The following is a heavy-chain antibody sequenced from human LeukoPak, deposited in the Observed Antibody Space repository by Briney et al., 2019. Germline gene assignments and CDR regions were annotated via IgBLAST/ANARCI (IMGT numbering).Heavy chain of an antibody. Sequence: GESLKISCKGSGYSFTTYWIGWVRQMPGKGLEWMGIIYPGDSDTRYSPSFQGQVTISADKSISTAYLQWSSLKASDTAMYYCARDPRAGYSYGLYYFDYWGQGTLVTVSS. J-gene: IGHJ4*02. D-gene: IGHD5-18*01. V-gene: IGHV5-51*01. CDR1: GYSFTTYW. CDR3: ARDPRAGYSYGLYYFDY. CDR2: IYPGDSDT.